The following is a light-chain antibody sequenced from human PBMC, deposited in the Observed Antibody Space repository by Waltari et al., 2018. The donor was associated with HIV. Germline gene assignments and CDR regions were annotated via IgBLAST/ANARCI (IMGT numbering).Light chain of an antibody. Sequence: ETVLTQSPGPLSSSPGARATLPCRARQSVSSTYSSWYQQKPGQAPRLLIYSASKRATGIPDRFSGYGSGTDFTLTIDRLEPEDFAVYYCQQYGSSPCTFGGGTKVAIK. J-gene: IGKJ4*01. CDR3: QQYGSSPCT. V-gene: IGKV3-20*01. CDR1: QSVSSTY. CDR2: SAS.